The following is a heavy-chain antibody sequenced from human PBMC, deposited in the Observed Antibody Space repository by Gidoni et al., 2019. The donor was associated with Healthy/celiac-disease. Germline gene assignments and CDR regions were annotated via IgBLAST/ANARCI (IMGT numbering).Heavy chain of an antibody. D-gene: IGHD6-13*01. Sequence: EVQLVESGGGLVQPGRYLRLSCSTSGFPFDDYAMHWVRQAPGKGLEWVSGISWNSGSIGYADSVKGRFTISRDNAKNSLYLQMNSLRAEDTALYYCAKVAAAGTIAEYFQHWGQGTLVTVSS. CDR2: ISWNSGSI. V-gene: IGHV3-9*01. CDR1: GFPFDDYA. J-gene: IGHJ1*01. CDR3: AKVAAAGTIAEYFQH.